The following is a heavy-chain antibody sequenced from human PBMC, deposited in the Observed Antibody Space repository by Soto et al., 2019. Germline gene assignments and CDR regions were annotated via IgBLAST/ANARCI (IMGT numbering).Heavy chain of an antibody. CDR3: AREGHSSWEWLDP. Sequence: QLQLQESGPGLVEPSQTLALGCSVSGDPLSYVGYYWSWVRQSPGKALEWIGFVYHTGATYYHPSLESRVTMAVDMSKNEFSLKLTSVTAADTATYYCAREGHSSWEWLDPWGQGILVTVSS. J-gene: IGHJ5*02. CDR1: GDPLSYVGYY. D-gene: IGHD1-26*01. CDR2: VYHTGAT. V-gene: IGHV4-31*03.